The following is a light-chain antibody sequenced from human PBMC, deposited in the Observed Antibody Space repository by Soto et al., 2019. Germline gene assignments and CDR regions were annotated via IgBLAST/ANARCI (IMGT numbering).Light chain of an antibody. V-gene: IGKV3-11*01. CDR1: QSVSNF. J-gene: IGKJ1*01. Sequence: EIVLTQSPATLSLSPGERATLSCRASQSVSNFLAWYQQKPGQAPRLLIYDASNRAAGIPARFSGSGSGTDFTLTISSLEPEDFSVYYCQQRSNWPPWTFGHGTKVEIK. CDR2: DAS. CDR3: QQRSNWPPWT.